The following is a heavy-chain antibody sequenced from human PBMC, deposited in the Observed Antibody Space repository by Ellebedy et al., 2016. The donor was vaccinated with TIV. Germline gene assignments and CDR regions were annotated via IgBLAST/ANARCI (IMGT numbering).Heavy chain of an antibody. J-gene: IGHJ4*02. CDR3: ARYVDTAMVIDY. CDR2: IWYDGSNK. Sequence: GGSLRLXXAASGFTFSSYGMHWVRQAPGKGLEWVAVIWYDGSNKYYADSVKGRFTISRDNSKNTLYMQMNSLRAEDTAVYYCARYVDTAMVIDYWGQGTLVTVSS. D-gene: IGHD5-18*01. CDR1: GFTFSSYG. V-gene: IGHV3-33*01.